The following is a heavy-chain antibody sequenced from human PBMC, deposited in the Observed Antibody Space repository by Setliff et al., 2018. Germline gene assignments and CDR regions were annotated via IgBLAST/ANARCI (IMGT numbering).Heavy chain of an antibody. V-gene: IGHV5-51*01. CDR3: ARSPLDDAFDI. Sequence: LRESLKISCKGSGYRFTTYWIGWVRQMPGKGLQLMGIIYPGDSDTRYSPSFQGQVTISADKSINTAYLQWSSLKASDSAMYYCARSPLDDAFDIWGQGTMVTVSS. J-gene: IGHJ3*02. CDR2: IYPGDSDT. CDR1: GYRFTTYW.